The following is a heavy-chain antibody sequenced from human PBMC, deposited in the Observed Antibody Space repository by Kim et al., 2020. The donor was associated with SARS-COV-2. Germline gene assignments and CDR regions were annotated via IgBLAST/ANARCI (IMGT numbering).Heavy chain of an antibody. V-gene: IGHV6-1*01. CDR3: ARESSGDKRGIDY. CDR2: TYYRSKWYN. D-gene: IGHD1-26*01. CDR1: GDSVSSNSAT. Sequence: SQTLSLTCAISGDSVSSNSATWNWIRQSPSRGLEWLGRTYYRSKWYNDYAVSVKSRITVNPDTSRNQFSLQLNSVTPDDTAVYYCARESSGDKRGIDYWGRRTLVTVSS. J-gene: IGHJ4*02.